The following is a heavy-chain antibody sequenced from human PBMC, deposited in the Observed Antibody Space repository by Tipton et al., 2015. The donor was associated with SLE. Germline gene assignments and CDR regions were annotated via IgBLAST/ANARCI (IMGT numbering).Heavy chain of an antibody. V-gene: IGHV4-59*01. CDR3: ARALDPTIFGVGY. Sequence: TLSLTCTVSGGSISSYYWSWIRQPPGKGLEWIGYIYYSGSTNYNPSLKSRVTISVDTSKNQFSLKLSSVTAADTAVYYCARALDPTIFGVGYWGRGTLVTVSS. CDR1: GGSISSYY. CDR2: IYYSGST. J-gene: IGHJ4*02. D-gene: IGHD3-3*01.